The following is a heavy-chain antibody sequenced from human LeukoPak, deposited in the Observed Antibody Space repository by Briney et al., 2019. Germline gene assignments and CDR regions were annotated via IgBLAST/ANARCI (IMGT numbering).Heavy chain of an antibody. Sequence: ASVKVSCKASGGTFSSYAISWVRQATGQGLEWMGGIIPIFGTANYAQKFQGRVTITADESTSTAYMELSSLRSEDTAVYYCASSSADHYYYYYGMDVWGKGTTVTVSS. J-gene: IGHJ6*04. CDR3: ASSSADHYYYYYGMDV. CDR1: GGTFSSYA. V-gene: IGHV1-69*13. D-gene: IGHD6-6*01. CDR2: IIPIFGTA.